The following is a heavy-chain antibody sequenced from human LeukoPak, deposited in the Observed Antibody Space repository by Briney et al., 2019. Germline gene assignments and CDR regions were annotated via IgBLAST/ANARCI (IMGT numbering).Heavy chain of an antibody. J-gene: IGHJ4*02. Sequence: PGGSLRLSCAASGFTFSNYAIHWVRQAPGKGLEWVAVISYDGSNKYYADSVKGRFTFSRDNSKNTLYLQMNSLRAEDTAVYYCARDFSSAMVTLPFDYWGQGTLVTVSS. CDR2: ISYDGSNK. CDR3: ARDFSSAMVTLPFDY. CDR1: GFTFSNYA. V-gene: IGHV3-30-3*01. D-gene: IGHD5-18*01.